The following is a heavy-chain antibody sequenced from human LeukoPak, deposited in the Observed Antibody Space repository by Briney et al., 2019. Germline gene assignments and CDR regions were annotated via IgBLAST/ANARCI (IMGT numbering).Heavy chain of an antibody. Sequence: GGSLRLSCAASGFTFDDYAMHWVRQAPGKGLEWVSGISWNSGSIGYADSVKGRFTISRDNAKNSLYLQMNSLRAEDTALYYCAKDMGYDSSGYGLDYWGQGTLVTVSS. D-gene: IGHD3-22*01. J-gene: IGHJ4*02. CDR2: ISWNSGSI. V-gene: IGHV3-9*01. CDR3: AKDMGYDSSGYGLDY. CDR1: GFTFDDYA.